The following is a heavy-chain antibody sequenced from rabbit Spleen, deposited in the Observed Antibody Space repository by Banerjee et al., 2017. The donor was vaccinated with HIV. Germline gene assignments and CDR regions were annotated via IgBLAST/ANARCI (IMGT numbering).Heavy chain of an antibody. CDR3: IADSGSVNL. J-gene: IGHJ3*01. V-gene: IGHV1S45*01. D-gene: IGHD8-1*01. CDR2: IYTGNGKN. Sequence: QEQLVESGGGLVKPGASLTLICTASGFSFSSGYEIPWVRQAPGKGLEWIGFIYTGNGKNYYASWAKGRFTISKTSSTTVTLQMTSLTDADTATYFCIADSGSVNLWGQGTLVTVS. CDR1: GFSFSSGYE.